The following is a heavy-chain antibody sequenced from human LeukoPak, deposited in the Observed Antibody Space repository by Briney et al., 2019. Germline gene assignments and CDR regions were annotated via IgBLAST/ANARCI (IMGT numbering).Heavy chain of an antibody. D-gene: IGHD1-26*01. Sequence: GGSLRLSCAASGFTFSSYGMHWVRQAPGKGLEWVAFIRYDGSNKYYADSVKGRFTISRDNSKNTLYLQMNSLRAEDTAVYYCAKGHAPSGSYADYWGEGTLVTVSS. CDR3: AKGHAPSGSYADY. J-gene: IGHJ4*02. CDR1: GFTFSSYG. V-gene: IGHV3-30*02. CDR2: IRYDGSNK.